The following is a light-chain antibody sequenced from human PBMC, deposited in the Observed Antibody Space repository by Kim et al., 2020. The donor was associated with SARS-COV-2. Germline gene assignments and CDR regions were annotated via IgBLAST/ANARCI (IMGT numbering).Light chain of an antibody. V-gene: IGLV3-21*04. CDR3: QVWDIGSDHVV. CDR1: NIGGET. CDR2: YDS. Sequence: SYELTQPPSVSVAPGRTATLTCGGDNIGGETVHWYQQRPGQATILVIYYDSDRPSGIPERFSGSKSGDTATLTISRVEAGDEADYYCQVWDIGSDHVVFGGGTQLTVL. J-gene: IGLJ3*02.